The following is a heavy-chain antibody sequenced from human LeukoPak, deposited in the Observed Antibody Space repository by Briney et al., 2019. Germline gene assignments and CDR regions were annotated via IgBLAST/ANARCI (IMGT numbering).Heavy chain of an antibody. D-gene: IGHD1-26*01. V-gene: IGHV4-34*01. J-gene: IGHJ5*02. CDR3: ARARGAALRWFDP. CDR2: INHSGGT. Sequence: SETLSLTCAVYGGSFSDYYWSWIRQSPGQGLEWIGEINHSGGTNYNPSLKSRVTTSVDTSKNQFSLKLKSVTAADTAVYYCARARGAALRWFDPWGQGTLVTVSS. CDR1: GGSFSDYY.